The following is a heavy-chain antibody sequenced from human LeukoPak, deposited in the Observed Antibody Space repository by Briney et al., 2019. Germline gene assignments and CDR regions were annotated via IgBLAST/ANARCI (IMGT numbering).Heavy chain of an antibody. CDR2: ISYDGSNK. CDR3: ASGVVTHDAFDI. V-gene: IGHV3-30-3*01. D-gene: IGHD3-3*01. Sequence: PGRSLRLSCAASGFTFSSYAMHRVRQAPGKGLEWVAVISYDGSNKYYADSVKGRFTISRDNSKNTLYLQMNSLRAEDTAVYYCASGVVTHDAFDIWGQGTMVTVSS. CDR1: GFTFSSYA. J-gene: IGHJ3*02.